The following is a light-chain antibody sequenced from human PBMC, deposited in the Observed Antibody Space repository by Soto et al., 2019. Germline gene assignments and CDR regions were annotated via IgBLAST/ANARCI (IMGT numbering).Light chain of an antibody. Sequence: EIVITQSPATPSLSPGGRDTPSFQASQTVTSNLAWYQQKPGQPPRLLLYGASNRATGLPDRFSGSGSGTEFTLTISRLQSEDVAVYFCQQYHGWPSLTFGGGTKVDIK. J-gene: IGKJ4*01. CDR2: GAS. CDR3: QQYHGWPSLT. V-gene: IGKV3-15*01. CDR1: QTVTSN.